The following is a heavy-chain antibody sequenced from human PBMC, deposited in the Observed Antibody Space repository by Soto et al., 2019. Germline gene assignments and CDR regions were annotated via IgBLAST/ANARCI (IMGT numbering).Heavy chain of an antibody. Sequence: QVQLQESGPGLVRPSETLSLTCSVTGGAITHYYWNWIRQTPGKGLEWIGYIYHTGSTSKNPSLKSRVTLSVDTSKNQLTLILTSVTAADTAIYYCARSVNRVYSYGYGHRGQGALITVAA. CDR3: ARSVNRVYSYGYGH. CDR2: IYHTGST. V-gene: IGHV4-59*01. CDR1: GGAITHYY. J-gene: IGHJ4*02. D-gene: IGHD5-18*01.